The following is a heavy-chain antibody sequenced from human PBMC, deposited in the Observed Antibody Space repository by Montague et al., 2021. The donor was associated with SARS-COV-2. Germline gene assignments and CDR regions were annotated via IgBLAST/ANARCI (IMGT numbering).Heavy chain of an antibody. CDR2: MYYSGST. CDR1: GGSISYYY. Sequence: SETLSLTCIVSGGSISYYYWSWIRQPPGKGLEWIGYMYYSGSTNYNPSLKSRVTISVDTSKNQFSLKLSSVTAADTAVYYCARGSGWIGNAFDIWGQGTMVTVSS. J-gene: IGHJ3*02. D-gene: IGHD6-19*01. V-gene: IGHV4-59*01. CDR3: ARGSGWIGNAFDI.